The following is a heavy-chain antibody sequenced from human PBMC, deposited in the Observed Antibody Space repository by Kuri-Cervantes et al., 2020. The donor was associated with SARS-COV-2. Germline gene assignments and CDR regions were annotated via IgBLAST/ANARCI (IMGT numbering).Heavy chain of an antibody. V-gene: IGHV1-18*01. Sequence: ASVKVSCKASGYTFTSYGISWVRQAPGQGLEWMGWISAYNGNTNYAQKLQGRVTMTTDTSTSTAYMELRSLRSDDTAVYYCARVPKIGHCSSTSCSVHAFDIWGQGTMVTVSS. D-gene: IGHD2-2*01. CDR1: GYTFTSYG. CDR2: ISAYNGNT. CDR3: ARVPKIGHCSSTSCSVHAFDI. J-gene: IGHJ3*02.